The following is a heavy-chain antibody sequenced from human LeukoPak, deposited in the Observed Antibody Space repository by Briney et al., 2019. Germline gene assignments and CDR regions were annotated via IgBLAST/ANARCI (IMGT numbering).Heavy chain of an antibody. CDR1: GFTFRNSA. Sequence: GGALRLSCAGSGFTFRNSAMSWGGQAPGKGLEGGSDITGNADITYSPSFVKRRFTLSRDNSKNTLYLQMNSLTAEDTAVYYCAIGTGDSSGYVRYFDLWGRGALVTVSS. CDR2: ITGNADIT. V-gene: IGHV3-23*01. J-gene: IGHJ2*01. D-gene: IGHD3-22*01. CDR3: AIGTGDSSGYVRYFDL.